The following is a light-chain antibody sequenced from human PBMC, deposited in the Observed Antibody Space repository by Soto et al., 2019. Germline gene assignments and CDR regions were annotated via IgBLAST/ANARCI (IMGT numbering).Light chain of an antibody. J-gene: IGLJ2*01. V-gene: IGLV3-21*02. CDR2: DDS. Sequence: SSELTQPPSVSVAPGQTARISCGGNNIGSKRVHWYQQKPGQAPVVIVYDDSGRPSGIPERFSGSNSGHTATLTISRVEAGDEAEYYCQVWNSDDDHVLFGGGTKLTVL. CDR1: NIGSKR. CDR3: QVWNSDDDHVL.